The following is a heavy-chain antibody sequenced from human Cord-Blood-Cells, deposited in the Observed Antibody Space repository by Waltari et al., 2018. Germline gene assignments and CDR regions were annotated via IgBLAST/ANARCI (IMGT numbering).Heavy chain of an antibody. CDR2: INRSGST. J-gene: IGHJ3*02. Sequence: QVQLQQWGAGLLKPSETLSLTCAVYGGSFSGYYWSWIRQPPGKGLEWIGEINRSGSTNYHPSLKSRVNRYVGASKNQFSLWLSSVTSADTAGYYCASTLYDSSGYYSDAVDIWGQGTMVTVSS. V-gene: IGHV4-34*01. CDR1: GGSFSGYY. CDR3: ASTLYDSSGYYSDAVDI. D-gene: IGHD3-22*01.